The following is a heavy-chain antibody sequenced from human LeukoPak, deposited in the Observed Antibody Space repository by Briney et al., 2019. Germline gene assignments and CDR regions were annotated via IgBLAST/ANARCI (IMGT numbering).Heavy chain of an antibody. D-gene: IGHD5-24*01. CDR1: GFTFSNYA. J-gene: IGHJ6*02. V-gene: IGHV3-53*01. CDR3: ATMARHLRWGMDV. Sequence: GGSLRLSCAASGFTFSNYAMTWVRQAPGKGLEWVSVIYSGGSTYYADSVKGRFTISRDNSKNTLYLQMNSLRAEDTAVYYCATMARHLRWGMDVWGQGTTVTVSS. CDR2: IYSGGST.